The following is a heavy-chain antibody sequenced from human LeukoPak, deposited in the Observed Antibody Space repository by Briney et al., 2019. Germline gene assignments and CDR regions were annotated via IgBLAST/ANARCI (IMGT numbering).Heavy chain of an antibody. V-gene: IGHV1-46*01. CDR2: INPSGGST. CDR1: GYTFTSYY. Sequence: ASVKVSCKASGYTFTSYYMHWVRQAPGQGLEWMGIINPSGGSTSYAQKFQGRVTLTTDTSTSTAYMELRSLRSDDTAVYYCARDSYYYDSSGSSSPDYWGQGTLVTVSS. CDR3: ARDSYYYDSSGSSSPDY. J-gene: IGHJ4*02. D-gene: IGHD3-22*01.